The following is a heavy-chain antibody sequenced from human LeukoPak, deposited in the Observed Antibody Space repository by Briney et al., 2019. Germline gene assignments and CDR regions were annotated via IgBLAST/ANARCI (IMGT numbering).Heavy chain of an antibody. CDR2: ISYDGSNK. D-gene: IGHD3-10*01. V-gene: IGHV3-30*18. J-gene: IGHJ4*02. Sequence: GGSLRLSCAASGFTFSSYAMSWVRQAPGKGLEWVAVISYDGSNKYYADSVKGRFTISRDNSKNTLYLQMNSLRAEDTAVYYCAKGRYYYGSGSYDYFDYWGQGTLVTVSS. CDR3: AKGRYYYGSGSYDYFDY. CDR1: GFTFSSYA.